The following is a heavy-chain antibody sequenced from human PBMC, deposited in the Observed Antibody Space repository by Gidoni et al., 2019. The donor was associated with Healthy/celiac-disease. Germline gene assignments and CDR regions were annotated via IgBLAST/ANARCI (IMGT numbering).Heavy chain of an antibody. CDR2: IGTAGDT. Sequence: EVQLVESGGGLVQPGGSLRLSCAASGFPFSSYDMHWVRQATGKGLEWVSAIGTAGDTYYPGSVKGRFTISRENAKNSLYLQMNSLRAEDTAVYYCARGRDDFWSGYGWHWFDPWGQGTLVTVSS. V-gene: IGHV3-13*01. J-gene: IGHJ5*02. CDR1: GFPFSSYD. CDR3: ARGRDDFWSGYGWHWFDP. D-gene: IGHD3-3*01.